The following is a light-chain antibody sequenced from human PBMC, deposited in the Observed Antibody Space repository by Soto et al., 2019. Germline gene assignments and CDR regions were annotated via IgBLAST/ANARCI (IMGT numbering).Light chain of an antibody. CDR1: SSNIGAGYD. J-gene: IGLJ3*02. Sequence: QSVLTQPPSVSGAPGQRVTISCTESSSNIGAGYDVHWYQQLPGTAPKLLIYGNSNRPSGVPDRFSGSKSGTSASLAITGLQAEDEADCYCQSYDSSLSGPGVFGGGTKLTVL. CDR3: QSYDSSLSGPGV. CDR2: GNS. V-gene: IGLV1-40*01.